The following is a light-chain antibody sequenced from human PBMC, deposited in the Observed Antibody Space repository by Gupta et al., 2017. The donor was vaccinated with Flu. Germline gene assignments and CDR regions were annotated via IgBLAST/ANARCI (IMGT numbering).Light chain of an antibody. CDR1: QVINSQ. V-gene: IGKV1-12*01. CDR2: PAS. J-gene: IGKJ4*01. CDR3: QQAYSLPLT. Sequence: DIQLTQSPSSVSASVGDRVAVTCRASQVINSQLDWYQQKPGKAPKLLIYPASTLQSGVPSRFSGSGSETDFTLTINSLQPEDAATYYCQQAYSLPLTFGGGSKVEIK.